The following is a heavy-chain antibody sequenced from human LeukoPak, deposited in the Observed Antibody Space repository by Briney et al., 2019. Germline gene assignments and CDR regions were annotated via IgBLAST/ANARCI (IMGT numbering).Heavy chain of an antibody. V-gene: IGHV3-9*01. CDR2: ISWNSGSI. CDR1: GFTFDDYA. J-gene: IGHJ6*02. CDR3: AKVQFDAYYYYGMDV. D-gene: IGHD2-8*01. Sequence: GGSLRLSCAASGFTFDDYAMHWVRQAPGKGLEWVSGISWNSGSIGYADSVNGRFTISRDNAKNSLYLQMNSLRAEDTALYYCAKVQFDAYYYYGMDVWAKGPRSPSP.